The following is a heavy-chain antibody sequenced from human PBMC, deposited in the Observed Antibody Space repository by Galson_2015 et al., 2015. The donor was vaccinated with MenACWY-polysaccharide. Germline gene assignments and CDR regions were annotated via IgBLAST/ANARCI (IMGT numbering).Heavy chain of an antibody. V-gene: IGHV3-21*01. J-gene: IGHJ4*02. Sequence: SLRLSCAASGFTFSSYSMNWVRQAPGKGLEWVSSISSNSGHIYYVDSVRGRFTISRDNAKNSLYLQMNSLRAEDTAVYYCARDAPTNPYYFDYWGQGTLFTVSS. CDR2: ISSNSGHI. CDR3: ARDAPTNPYYFDY. CDR1: GFTFSSYS.